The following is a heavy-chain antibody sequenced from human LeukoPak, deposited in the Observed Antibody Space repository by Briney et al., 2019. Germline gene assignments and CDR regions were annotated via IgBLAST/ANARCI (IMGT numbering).Heavy chain of an antibody. V-gene: IGHV3-23*01. CDR2: ISGSGGST. Sequence: GGSLRPSCAASGFTFSSYAMSWVRQAPGKGLEWVSAISGSGGSTYYADSVKGRFTISRDNSKNTLYLQMNSLRAEDTAVYYCAKARDGYKSALFDYWGQGTLVTVSS. D-gene: IGHD5-24*01. CDR1: GFTFSSYA. J-gene: IGHJ4*02. CDR3: AKARDGYKSALFDY.